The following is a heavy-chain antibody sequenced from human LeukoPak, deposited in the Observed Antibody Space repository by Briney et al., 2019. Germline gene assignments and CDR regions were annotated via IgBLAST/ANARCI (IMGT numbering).Heavy chain of an antibody. V-gene: IGHV4-39*01. J-gene: IGHJ6*02. CDR2: IYYSGST. CDR3: ARGITLLVDYYYGMDV. D-gene: IGHD1-14*01. Sequence: SETLSLTCTVSGGSISSSSYYWGWIRQPPGKGLEWIGSIYYSGSTYYNPSLKSRVTISVDTSKNQFSLKLSSVTAADTAVYYCARGITLLVDYYYGMDVWGQGTTVTVSS. CDR1: GGSISSSSYY.